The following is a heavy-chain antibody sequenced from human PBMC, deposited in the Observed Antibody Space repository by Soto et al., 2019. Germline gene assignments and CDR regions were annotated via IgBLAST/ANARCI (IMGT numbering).Heavy chain of an antibody. CDR3: ARGWTMMPEVRAFDY. V-gene: IGHV5-51*01. CDR1: GYSFTSYW. CDR2: IYPGDSDT. D-gene: IGHD3-22*01. J-gene: IGHJ4*02. Sequence: GESLKISCKGSGYSFTSYWIGWVRQMPGKGLEWMGIIYPGDSDTRYSPSFQGQVTISADKSISTAYLQWSSLRAEDTAVYYCARGWTMMPEVRAFDYWGQGTLVTVSS.